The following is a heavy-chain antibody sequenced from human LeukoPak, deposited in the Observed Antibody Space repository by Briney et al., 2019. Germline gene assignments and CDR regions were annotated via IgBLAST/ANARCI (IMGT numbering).Heavy chain of an antibody. J-gene: IGHJ4*02. CDR2: INHSGST. D-gene: IGHD6-19*01. Sequence: SETLSLTCAVYGGSFSGYYWSWIRQPPGKGLEWIGEINHSGSTNYNPSLKSRVTISVDTSKNQFSLELSSVTAADTAVYYCARGGRQWLVRALDYWGQGTLVTVSS. V-gene: IGHV4-34*01. CDR1: GGSFSGYY. CDR3: ARGGRQWLVRALDY.